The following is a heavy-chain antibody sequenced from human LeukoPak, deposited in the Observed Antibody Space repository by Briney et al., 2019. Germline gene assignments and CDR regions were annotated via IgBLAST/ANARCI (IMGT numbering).Heavy chain of an antibody. CDR1: GYTFTNYG. D-gene: IGHD6-13*01. CDR3: ARDWGNSWPDAFDI. V-gene: IGHV1-18*01. CDR2: ISSYTGNT. Sequence: ASVEVSCKASGYTFTNYGLSWVRQAPGQGLEWMGWISSYTGNTNYAQKLQGRVIMTTDTSTSTAYMELRSLRSDDTAVYYCARDWGNSWPDAFDIWGQGTMVTVSS. J-gene: IGHJ3*02.